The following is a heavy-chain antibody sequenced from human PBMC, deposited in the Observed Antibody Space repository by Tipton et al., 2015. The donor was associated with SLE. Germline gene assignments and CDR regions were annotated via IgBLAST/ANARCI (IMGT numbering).Heavy chain of an antibody. CDR3: ARVADGYNYAFDI. CDR1: GGSISSSSYY. Sequence: TLSLTCTVSGGSISSSSYYWGWIRQPPGKGLEWIGSIYHSGSTYYNPSLKSRVTISVDRSKNHFSLRLRSVTAADTAVYYCARVADGYNYAFDIWGQGTLVTVSS. V-gene: IGHV4-39*07. D-gene: IGHD5-24*01. CDR2: IYHSGST. J-gene: IGHJ3*02.